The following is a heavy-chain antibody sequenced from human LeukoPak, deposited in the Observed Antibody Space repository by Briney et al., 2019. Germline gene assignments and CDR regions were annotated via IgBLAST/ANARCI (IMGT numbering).Heavy chain of an antibody. Sequence: GGSLRLSCAASGFTFSSYDMHWVRHATGKGLEWVSAIGTAGDTYYPGSVKGRFTISRENAKNSLYLQMNSLRAGDTAVYYCARRGSGNEFDYWGQGTLVTVSS. V-gene: IGHV3-13*01. CDR2: IGTAGDT. D-gene: IGHD3-10*01. CDR1: GFTFSSYD. CDR3: ARRGSGNEFDY. J-gene: IGHJ4*02.